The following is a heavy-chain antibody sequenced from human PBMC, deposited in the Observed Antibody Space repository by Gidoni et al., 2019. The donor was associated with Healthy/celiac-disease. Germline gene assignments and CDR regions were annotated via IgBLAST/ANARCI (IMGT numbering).Heavy chain of an antibody. CDR3: ARDSDPVDTAMVRLDAFDI. V-gene: IGHV3-48*02. CDR2: IISSSSTI. D-gene: IGHD5-18*01. CDR1: GFTFSSYS. Sequence: EVQLVESGGGLVQPGGSLRLSSAASGFTFSSYSMNWVRQAPGKGLEWVSDIISSSSTIYYADSVKGRFTISRDNAKNSLYLQMNSLRDEDTAVYYCARDSDPVDTAMVRLDAFDIWGQGTMVTVSS. J-gene: IGHJ3*02.